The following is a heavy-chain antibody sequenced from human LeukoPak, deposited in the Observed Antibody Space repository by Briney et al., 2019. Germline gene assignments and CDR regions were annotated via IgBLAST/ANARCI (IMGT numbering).Heavy chain of an antibody. J-gene: IGHJ3*02. V-gene: IGHV3-21*01. D-gene: IGHD6-13*01. CDR3: ARDLFIQGYSSSLWSFRAFDI. CDR1: GFTFSSYS. CDR2: ISSSSSYI. Sequence: KPGGSLRLSCAASGFTFSSYSMNWVRQAPGKGLEWVSSISSSSSYIYYADSVKGRFTISRDNAKNSLYLQMNSLRAEDTAVYYCARDLFIQGYSSSLWSFRAFDIWGQGTMVTVSS.